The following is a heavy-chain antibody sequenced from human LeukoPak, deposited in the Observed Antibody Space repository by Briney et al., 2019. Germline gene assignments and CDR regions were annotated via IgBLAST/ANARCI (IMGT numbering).Heavy chain of an antibody. D-gene: IGHD5-12*01. Sequence: ASVKVSCKVSGYTLTELSMHWVRQAPGKGLEWMGGFDPEDGETIYAQKFQGRVTMTEDTSTDTAYMELSSLRSEDTAVYYCASGGYSGYGPAFDIWGQGTMVTVSS. CDR2: FDPEDGET. CDR3: ASGGYSGYGPAFDI. J-gene: IGHJ3*02. V-gene: IGHV1-24*01. CDR1: GYTLTELS.